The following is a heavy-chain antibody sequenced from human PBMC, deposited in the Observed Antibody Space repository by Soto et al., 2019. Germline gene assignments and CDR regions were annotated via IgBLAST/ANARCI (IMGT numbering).Heavy chain of an antibody. CDR3: ARRQDYYDSSGYFDY. V-gene: IGHV5-51*01. D-gene: IGHD3-22*01. J-gene: IGHJ4*02. CDR2: IYPGDSDT. CDR1: GYSFTSYW. Sequence: PGESLKISCKGSGYSFTSYWIGWVRQMPGKGLEWMGIIYPGDSDTRYSPSFQDQVTISADKSTSTAYLQWSSLKASDTAMYYCARRQDYYDSSGYFDYWGQGTLVTVSS.